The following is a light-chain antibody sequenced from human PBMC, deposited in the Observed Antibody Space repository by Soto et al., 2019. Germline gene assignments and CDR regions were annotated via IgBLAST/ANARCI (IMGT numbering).Light chain of an antibody. J-gene: IGKJ1*01. CDR1: QSISRW. CDR3: QQYHTSWT. CDR2: DGF. V-gene: IGKV1-5*01. Sequence: DIQMTQSPSSLSASVGDRVNITCQASQSISRWLAWYQQKPGKAPNLLIHDGFSLESGVPSRFSGSGSGTEFTLTITSLQPDDFATYYCQQYHTSWTFGQGTKVDIK.